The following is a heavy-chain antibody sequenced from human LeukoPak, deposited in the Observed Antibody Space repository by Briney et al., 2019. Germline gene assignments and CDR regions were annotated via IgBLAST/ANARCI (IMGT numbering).Heavy chain of an antibody. CDR3: ARGRASYDFWSGYLFDY. CDR2: ISHSGST. V-gene: IGHV4-34*01. D-gene: IGHD3-3*01. Sequence: SETPSLTCAVYGGPFSGYYWTWICQPPGKGLEWIGEISHSGSTNYNPSLKSRVTISVDTSKNQFSLKLSSVTAADTAVYYCARGRASYDFWSGYLFDYWGQGTLVTVSS. CDR1: GGPFSGYY. J-gene: IGHJ4*02.